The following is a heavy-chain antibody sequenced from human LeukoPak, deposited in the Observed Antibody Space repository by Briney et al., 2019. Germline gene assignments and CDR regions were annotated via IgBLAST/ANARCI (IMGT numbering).Heavy chain of an antibody. CDR3: ARDRGTWNDDGFDY. CDR2: INHSGST. CDR1: GGSFSGYY. D-gene: IGHD1-1*01. J-gene: IGHJ4*02. V-gene: IGHV4-34*01. Sequence: SETLSLTCTVYGGSFSGYYWTWIRQPPGKGLEWIGEINHSGSTNYNPSLKSRITISVDTSKNQFSLKLSSVTAADTAVYYCARDRGTWNDDGFDYWGQGTLVTVSS.